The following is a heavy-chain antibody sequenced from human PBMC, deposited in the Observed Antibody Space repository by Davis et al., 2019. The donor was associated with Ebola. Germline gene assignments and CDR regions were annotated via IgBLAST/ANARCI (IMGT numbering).Heavy chain of an antibody. D-gene: IGHD3-3*01. CDR2: IYYSGST. J-gene: IGHJ4*02. Sequence: MPGGSLRLSCTVSGASISSSSYYWGWIRQPPGKGLEWIGSIYYSGSTYYNPSLKSRVTISVDTSKNQFSLKLSSVTAADTAVYYCAGGRFLEWLFDYWGQGTLVTVSS. V-gene: IGHV4-39*01. CDR3: AGGRFLEWLFDY. CDR1: GASISSSSYY.